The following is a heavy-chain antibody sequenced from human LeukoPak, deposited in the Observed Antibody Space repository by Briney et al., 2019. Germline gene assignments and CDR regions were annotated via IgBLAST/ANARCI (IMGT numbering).Heavy chain of an antibody. V-gene: IGHV3-7*01. CDR3: ARWRYYDNNGYYYYFDY. J-gene: IGHJ4*02. CDR1: GFTFGSYW. CDR2: INQDGREK. D-gene: IGHD3-22*01. Sequence: GGSLRLSCAASGFTFGSYWMSWVRQAPGKGLEWVANINQDGREKYYVDSVKGRFTISRDNAKNSLYLQMNSLRAEDTAVYCCARWRYYDNNGYYYYFDYWGQGTLVTVSS.